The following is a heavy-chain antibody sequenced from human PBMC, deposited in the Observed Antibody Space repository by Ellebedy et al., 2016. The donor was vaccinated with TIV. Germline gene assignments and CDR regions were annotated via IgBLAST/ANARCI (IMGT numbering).Heavy chain of an antibody. J-gene: IGHJ4*02. CDR2: IRSTGSDK. V-gene: IGHV3-21*06. CDR1: GFTFSNYN. CDR3: SRGWSTPDS. D-gene: IGHD2-15*01. Sequence: ESLKISCAASGFTFSNYNMNWVRQYPGKGLEWVSSIRSTGSDKYYAESVKGRFTISRDNAQDTLFLQMNSLRAEDTAVYFCSRGWSTPDSWGQGTLVIVSS.